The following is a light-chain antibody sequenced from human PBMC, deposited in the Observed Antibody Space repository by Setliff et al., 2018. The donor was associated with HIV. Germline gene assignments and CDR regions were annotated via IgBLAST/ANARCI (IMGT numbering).Light chain of an antibody. V-gene: IGLV1-44*01. CDR2: KNN. Sequence: LTQPPPTSGTPGQRVTISCSGSSSNIGSNTVNWYKQVPGAAPKLLIYKNNQRPSGVPDRFSGSKSGASASPAIRGLQSDDEADYYCAAWDDSLSVFVFGTGTKVTVL. CDR3: AAWDDSLSVFV. CDR1: SSNIGSNT. J-gene: IGLJ1*01.